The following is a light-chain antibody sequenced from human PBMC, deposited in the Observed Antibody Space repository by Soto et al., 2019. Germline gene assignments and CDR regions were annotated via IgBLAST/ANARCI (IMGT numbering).Light chain of an antibody. Sequence: DIQMTQSPSTLSASVGDRVTITCRASQSISSWLAWYQQKPGKAPKLLIYKASSLASGVPSRFSGSGSGTEFTRTISSLQPDDFETYYCQQYNRYPLTFGGGTKVDIK. V-gene: IGKV1-5*03. CDR3: QQYNRYPLT. CDR1: QSISSW. J-gene: IGKJ4*01. CDR2: KAS.